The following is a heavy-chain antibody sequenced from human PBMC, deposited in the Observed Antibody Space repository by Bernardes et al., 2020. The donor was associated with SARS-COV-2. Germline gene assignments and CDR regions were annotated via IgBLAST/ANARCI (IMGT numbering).Heavy chain of an antibody. CDR2: ISNNGDNT. CDR3: VKGTFHYDFWSGYPDY. D-gene: IGHD3-3*01. J-gene: IGHJ4*02. Sequence: GGSLRLSCAASGFTLNSNAMTWVRQAPGKGLEWVSVISNNGDNTKYADSVKGRFTISRDNSKNTLHLQMSSLRTEDTAVYYCVKGTFHYDFWSGYPDYWGQGTLVTVSS. CDR1: GFTLNSNA. V-gene: IGHV3-23*01.